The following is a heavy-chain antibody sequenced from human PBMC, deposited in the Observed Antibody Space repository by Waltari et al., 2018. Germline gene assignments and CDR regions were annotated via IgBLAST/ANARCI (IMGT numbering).Heavy chain of an antibody. CDR2: IYYSGST. Sequence: QLQLPESGPGLVKPSETLSLTCTVSGGSISSRSYFWGWVRKPPGKGVEWIGSIYYSGSTYYSPSLKSRVTISVDTSKNQFSLKLSAVTAADTAVYYCAREEGVLWYFDLWGRGTLVTVSS. CDR3: AREEGVLWYFDL. CDR1: GGSISSRSYF. V-gene: IGHV4-39*02. J-gene: IGHJ2*01.